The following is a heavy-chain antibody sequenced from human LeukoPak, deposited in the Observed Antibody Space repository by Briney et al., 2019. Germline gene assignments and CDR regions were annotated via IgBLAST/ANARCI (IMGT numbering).Heavy chain of an antibody. CDR1: EFSFDDYG. V-gene: IGHV3-21*01. D-gene: IGHD6-6*01. CDR2: ISSSSSYI. J-gene: IGHJ4*02. CDR3: ARGEWSSSPFDY. Sequence: GGSLRLSCAASEFSFDDYGMNWVRQAPGKGLEWVSFISSSSSYIYYTDSVKGRFTISRDNAKNSLYLQLNSLRAEDTALYYCARGEWSSSPFDYWGQGTLVTVSS.